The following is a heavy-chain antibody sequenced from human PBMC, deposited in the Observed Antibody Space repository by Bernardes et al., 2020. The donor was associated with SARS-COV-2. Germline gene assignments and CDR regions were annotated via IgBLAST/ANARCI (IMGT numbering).Heavy chain of an antibody. CDR2: ISGSGGST. CDR3: AKDPAAGGGNWFDP. D-gene: IGHD6-13*01. J-gene: IGHJ5*02. CDR1: GFIFSSYG. V-gene: IGHV3-23*01. Sequence: GGSLRLSCAASGFIFSSYGMSWVRQAPGKGLEWVSTISGSGGSTYYADSVKGRFTISRDNSKNTLFLQMNSLRAEDTAIYYCAKDPAAGGGNWFDPWGQGTLVPVSS.